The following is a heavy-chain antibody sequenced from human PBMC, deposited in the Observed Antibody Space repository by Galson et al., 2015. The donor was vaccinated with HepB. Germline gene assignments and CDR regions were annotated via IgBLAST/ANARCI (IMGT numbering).Heavy chain of an antibody. V-gene: IGHV3-23*01. CDR2: ISDSGSST. CDR1: GFTFSSYA. D-gene: IGHD5-12*01. Sequence: SLRLSCAASGFTFSSYAMSWVRQAPGKGLEWVSAISDSGSSTYYADSVKGRFTISRDNSKNTLYLQMNSLRGEDTAVYYCAKKGLRGIYYYYGMDVWGQGTTVTVSS. J-gene: IGHJ6*02. CDR3: AKKGLRGIYYYYGMDV.